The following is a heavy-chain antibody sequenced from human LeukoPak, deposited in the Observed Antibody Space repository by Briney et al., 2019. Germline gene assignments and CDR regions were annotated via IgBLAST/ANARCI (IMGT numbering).Heavy chain of an antibody. V-gene: IGHV3-33*08. Sequence: EGSLRLSCAASGFTFNNYGMHWVRQAPGKGLEWVAVIWYDGSNKYYADSVKGRFTISRDNSKNTLYLQMNSLRAEDTAVYYCARDPSITMIVVVPPNAFDIWGQGTMVTVSS. CDR3: ARDPSITMIVVVPPNAFDI. J-gene: IGHJ3*02. CDR1: GFTFNNYG. CDR2: IWYDGSNK. D-gene: IGHD3-22*01.